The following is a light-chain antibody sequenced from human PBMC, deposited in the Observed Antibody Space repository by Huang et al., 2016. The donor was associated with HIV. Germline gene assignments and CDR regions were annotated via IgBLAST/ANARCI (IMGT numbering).Light chain of an antibody. V-gene: IGKV3-11*01. CDR2: ESS. CDR1: QSLSNY. Sequence: EVVLTQSPATLSLSPGERATLSCRASQSLSNYLAWYRQKPGQPPRLLIYESSNRATGVPAGFSGSGYVTEFTLTISSLEPEDFALYFCQQRNSWPPTFGGGTKVEIK. CDR3: QQRNSWPPT. J-gene: IGKJ4*01.